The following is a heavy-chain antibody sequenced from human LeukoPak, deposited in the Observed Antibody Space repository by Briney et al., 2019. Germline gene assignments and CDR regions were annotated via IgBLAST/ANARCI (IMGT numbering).Heavy chain of an antibody. CDR1: GFTFRNYG. J-gene: IGHJ4*02. D-gene: IGHD6-19*01. Sequence: GGSLRLSCAASGFTFRNYGMSWVRQAPGKGLEWVSAISASDRRTYYADSVKGRFTISRDNSKNTLYLQMNSLRAEDTAIYYCAKTHLPGIAVTGPDYWGQGTLVTVSS. V-gene: IGHV3-23*01. CDR3: AKTHLPGIAVTGPDY. CDR2: ISASDRRT.